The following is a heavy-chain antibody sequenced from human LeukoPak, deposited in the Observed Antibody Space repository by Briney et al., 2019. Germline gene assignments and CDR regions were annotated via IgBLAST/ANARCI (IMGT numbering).Heavy chain of an antibody. Sequence: GGSLRLSCAASGFTFSSYAMSWVRQAPGKGLEWVSAISGSGGSTYYADSVKGRSTISRDNSKNTLYLQMNSLRAEDTAVYYCAKDGWPFYYYGMDVWGQGTTVTVSS. D-gene: IGHD2-15*01. CDR1: GFTFSSYA. CDR2: ISGSGGST. V-gene: IGHV3-23*01. J-gene: IGHJ6*02. CDR3: AKDGWPFYYYGMDV.